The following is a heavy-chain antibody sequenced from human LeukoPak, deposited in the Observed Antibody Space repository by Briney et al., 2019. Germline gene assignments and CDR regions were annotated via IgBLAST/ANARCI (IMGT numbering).Heavy chain of an antibody. CDR1: GGSFSGYY. CDR3: ARDYDSSGYWREYYFDY. Sequence: SETLSLTCAVYGGSFSGYYWSWIRQPPGKGLEWIGEINHSGSTSYNPSLKSRVTISVDTSKNQFSLKLSSVTAADTAVYYCARDYDSSGYWREYYFDYWGQGTLVTVSS. J-gene: IGHJ4*02. CDR2: INHSGST. V-gene: IGHV4-34*01. D-gene: IGHD3-22*01.